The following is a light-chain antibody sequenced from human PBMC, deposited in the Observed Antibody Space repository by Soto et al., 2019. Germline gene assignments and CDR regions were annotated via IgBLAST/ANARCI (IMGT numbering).Light chain of an antibody. CDR1: SSDVGGYDY. CDR2: EVS. Sequence: QAVLTQPASVSGSPGQSITISCTGTSSDVGGYDYVSWYQHHPGKAPKLMIYEVSNRPSGVSNRFSGSKSGNTASLTISGLQAEDEADYYCGSYTSSSTLVFGIGTKLTVL. CDR3: GSYTSSSTLV. J-gene: IGLJ1*01. V-gene: IGLV2-14*01.